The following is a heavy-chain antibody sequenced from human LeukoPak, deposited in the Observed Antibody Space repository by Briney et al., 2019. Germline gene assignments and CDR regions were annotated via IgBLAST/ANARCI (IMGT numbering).Heavy chain of an antibody. CDR2: IYSDGST. D-gene: IGHD1-26*01. CDR1: GFTVSSDY. CDR3: GRDLGGRSGY. J-gene: IGHJ4*02. Sequence: GGTLRLSCAASGFTVSSDYMSWVRQAPEKGLEWVSVIYSDGSTYYADSVKGRFTISRDNSKNTLYLQMNNLRAEDTAVYYCGRDLGGRSGYWGQGTLVTVSS. V-gene: IGHV3-53*01.